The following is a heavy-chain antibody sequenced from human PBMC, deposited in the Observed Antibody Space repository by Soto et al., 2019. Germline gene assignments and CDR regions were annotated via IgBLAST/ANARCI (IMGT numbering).Heavy chain of an antibody. D-gene: IGHD3-3*01. CDR2: ISYDGSNK. CDR3: AKDLAGITIFGVVIPPWYYYGMDV. J-gene: IGHJ6*02. CDR1: GFAFSSYG. Sequence: GGSLRLSCAASGFAFSSYGMHWVRQAPGKGLEWVAVISYDGSNKYYADSVKGRFTISRDNSKNTLYLQMNSLRAEDTAVYYCAKDLAGITIFGVVIPPWYYYGMDVWGQGTTVTVSS. V-gene: IGHV3-30*18.